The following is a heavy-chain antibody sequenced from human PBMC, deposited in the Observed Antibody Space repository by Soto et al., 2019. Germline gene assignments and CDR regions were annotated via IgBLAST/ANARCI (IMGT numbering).Heavy chain of an antibody. D-gene: IGHD2-15*01. CDR2: MYWDDDK. V-gene: IGHV2-5*02. J-gene: IGHJ4*02. CDR1: GFSLSTYDVG. CDR3: AHASGGGSSAYFDY. Sequence: QITLKESGPTLVQRTQTLTLTCTFSGFSLSTYDVGVGWIRQPPRKALEWLAVMYWDDDKRYSPSLKSRLTVTKDTAKNQVVLTMTNVDPVDTATYYCAHASGGGSSAYFDYWGQGTLVTVSS.